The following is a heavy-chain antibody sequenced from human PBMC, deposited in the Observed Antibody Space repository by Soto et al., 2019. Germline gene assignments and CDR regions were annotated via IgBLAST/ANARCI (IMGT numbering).Heavy chain of an antibody. J-gene: IGHJ6*03. D-gene: IGHD5-12*01. Sequence: GESLKISCKGSGYSFTSYWIGWVRQMPGKGPEWMGIIYPGDSDTRYSPSFQGQVTISADKSISTAYLQWSSLKASDTAMYYCARHDTPRGYRGYDYYYMDVWGKGTRVTVSS. CDR3: ARHDTPRGYRGYDYYYMDV. V-gene: IGHV5-51*01. CDR2: IYPGDSDT. CDR1: GYSFTSYW.